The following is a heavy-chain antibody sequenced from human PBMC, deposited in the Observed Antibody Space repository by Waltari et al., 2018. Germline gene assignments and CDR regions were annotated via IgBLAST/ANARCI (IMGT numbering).Heavy chain of an antibody. Sequence: QVQLVESGGGVVQPGRSLRLSCAASGFTFSSYGMHWVRQAPDKGLGWVAIIWYDGSKKYDADSVKGRFTISKDNSNNTLYLQMNSLGAEDTAVYYCARDRDRGWALDYWGQGTLVTVSS. J-gene: IGHJ4*02. CDR3: ARDRDRGWALDY. CDR1: GFTFSSYG. V-gene: IGHV3-33*01. CDR2: IWYDGSKK.